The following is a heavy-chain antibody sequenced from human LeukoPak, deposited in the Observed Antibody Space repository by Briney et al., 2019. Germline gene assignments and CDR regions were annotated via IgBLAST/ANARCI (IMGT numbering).Heavy chain of an antibody. J-gene: IGHJ4*02. CDR3: ARDQGFYPN. Sequence: TSETLSLTCTVSGGSISSGSYYWSWIRQPAGKGLEWIGRIYTSGSTNYNPSLKSRVTISVDTSKNQFSLKLSSVTAADTAVYYCARDQGFYPNWGQGTLVTVSS. CDR2: IYTSGST. V-gene: IGHV4-61*02. CDR1: GGSISSGSYY.